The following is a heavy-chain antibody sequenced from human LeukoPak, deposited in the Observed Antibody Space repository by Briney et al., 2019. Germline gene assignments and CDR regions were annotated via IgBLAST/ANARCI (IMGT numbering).Heavy chain of an antibody. Sequence: GESLKISCKGSGYSFTSYWIGWVRQMPGKGLDWMGIIYPGDSDTRYSPSFQGQVTISADKSISTAYLQWSSLKASDTAMYYCARRLNYYDSSGSTDAFDIWGQGTMVTVSS. CDR3: ARRLNYYDSSGSTDAFDI. J-gene: IGHJ3*02. V-gene: IGHV5-51*01. CDR1: GYSFTSYW. CDR2: IYPGDSDT. D-gene: IGHD3-22*01.